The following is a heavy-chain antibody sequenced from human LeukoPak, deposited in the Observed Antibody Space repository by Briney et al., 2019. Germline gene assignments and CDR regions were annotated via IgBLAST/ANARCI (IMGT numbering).Heavy chain of an antibody. Sequence: PGGSLRLSCVTSGFTFSEFAMHWVRQVPGKGLEWVAAIWYDGSDKYYADSVKGRFTISRDNSKNTLYLQMNSLRAEDTAVYYCAKVLGAAGNEHRRFIDYWGQGTLVTVSS. CDR2: IWYDGSDK. D-gene: IGHD6-13*01. J-gene: IGHJ4*02. CDR3: AKVLGAAGNEHRRFIDY. V-gene: IGHV3-30*02. CDR1: GFTFSEFA.